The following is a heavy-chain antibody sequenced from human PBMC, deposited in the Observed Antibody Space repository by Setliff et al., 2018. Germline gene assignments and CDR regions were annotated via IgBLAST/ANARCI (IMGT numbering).Heavy chain of an antibody. V-gene: IGHV4-4*08. CDR2: IYTSGII. CDR1: DGSISTYS. D-gene: IGHD1-26*01. J-gene: IGHJ4*02. CDR3: ARGPHSGTYWGTRPLGLDY. Sequence: SETLSLTCTVSDGSISTYSWSWIRQPPGRGLEYIGYIYTSGIINYNPTLKIRVTMSLDTAKNQFSLSLPSVTAADPAVYYCARGPHSGTYWGTRPLGLDYWGQGTLVTVSS.